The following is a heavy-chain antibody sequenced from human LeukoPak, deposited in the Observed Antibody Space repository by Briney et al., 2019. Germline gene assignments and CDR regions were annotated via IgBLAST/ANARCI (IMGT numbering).Heavy chain of an antibody. D-gene: IGHD3-9*01. V-gene: IGHV3-23*01. J-gene: IGHJ4*02. CDR1: GFTFSSYA. CDR3: AKDSEFEWFPN. Sequence: GGSLRLSCAASGFTFSSYAMSWVRQAPGKRLEWVSAISGSGGSTYYADSAKGRFTISRDNSKNTLYLQMNSLRAEDTAVYYCAKDSEFEWFPNWGQGTLVTVSS. CDR2: ISGSGGST.